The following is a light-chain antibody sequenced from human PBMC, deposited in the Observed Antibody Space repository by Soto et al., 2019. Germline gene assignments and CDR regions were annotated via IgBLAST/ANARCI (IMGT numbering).Light chain of an antibody. J-gene: IGLJ3*02. CDR3: SSYTSSSTRV. CDR2: EVS. CDR1: SSDVGGYNY. V-gene: IGLV2-14*01. Sequence: QSALTQPASVSGSPGQSITISCTGTSSDVGGYNYVSWYQQHPGKAPKLMIYEVSNRPSGVSNRFYGSKSGNTASLTISGLQAEDEADYYCSSYTSSSTRVLGGGTKLTVL.